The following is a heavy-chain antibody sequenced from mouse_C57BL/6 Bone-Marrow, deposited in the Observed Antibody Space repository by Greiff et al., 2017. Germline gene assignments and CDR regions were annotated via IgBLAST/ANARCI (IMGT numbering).Heavy chain of an antibody. D-gene: IGHD2-12*01. Sequence: EVQRQQSGAELVKPGASVKLSCKASGYSFTSYFMNWVKQRPGQSLEWIGQINPNSGDTYYNEKFKGKATLTVDKSSSTAYMELLSLTSEDFAVYFGSGNRFVSCCLDYDGRGTATTVT. J-gene: IGHJ1*03. CDR1: GYSFTSYF. V-gene: IGHV1-37*01. CDR2: INPNSGDT. CDR3: SGNRFVSCCLDYDG.